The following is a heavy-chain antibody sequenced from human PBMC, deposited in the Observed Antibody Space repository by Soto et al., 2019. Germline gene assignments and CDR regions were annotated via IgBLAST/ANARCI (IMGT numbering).Heavy chain of an antibody. Sequence: SETLSLTCIVSGGSVSSRTYYWGWIRQPPGKGLEWIGSMYHTESTYYNPSLKSRVTITVDTSKNQFSLKLTSVTGADTAMYYCARALFAGYMTTVRFYHMDVWGQGTSVTVSS. J-gene: IGHJ6*02. V-gene: IGHV4-39*01. CDR2: MYHTEST. D-gene: IGHD4-4*01. CDR1: GGSVSSRTYY. CDR3: ARALFAGYMTTVRFYHMDV.